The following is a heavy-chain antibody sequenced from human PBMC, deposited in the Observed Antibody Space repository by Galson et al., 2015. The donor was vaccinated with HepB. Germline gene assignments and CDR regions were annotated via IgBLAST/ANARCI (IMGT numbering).Heavy chain of an antibody. CDR1: GFTFTNYD. Sequence: SLRLSCAASGFTFTNYDMSWVRQAPGKGLEWVSYISSSASTISYADSVKGRFTISRDNTKNLLYLQMDSLRAEDTAVYYCAREGIEWELRYLDFWGQGTLVTFSS. D-gene: IGHD1-26*01. CDR3: AREGIEWELRYLDF. CDR2: ISSSASTI. J-gene: IGHJ4*02. V-gene: IGHV3-48*03.